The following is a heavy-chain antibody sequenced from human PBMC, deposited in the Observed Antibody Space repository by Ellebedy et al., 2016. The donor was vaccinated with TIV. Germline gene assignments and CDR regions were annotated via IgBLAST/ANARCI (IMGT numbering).Heavy chain of an antibody. CDR1: GYTFSTYG. Sequence: GESLKISCAASGYTFSTYGMHWVRQVPGKGLEWVAVITPDGSYKTYADSVKGRFSVSRDNSKKTVDLQMNSLRPEDTAVYYCVRDGYSDTWYAKWFDPWGQGTLVMVS. CDR2: ITPDGSYK. CDR3: VRDGYSDTWYAKWFDP. V-gene: IGHV3-30*03. J-gene: IGHJ5*02. D-gene: IGHD5-12*01.